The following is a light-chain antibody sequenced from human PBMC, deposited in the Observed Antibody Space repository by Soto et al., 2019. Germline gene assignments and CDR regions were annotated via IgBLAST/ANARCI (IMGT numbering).Light chain of an antibody. Sequence: IVLTQSPATLSLSPWEGATLSCRASQSVSSYLAWYQQKPGQAPRLLIYDASNRATGIPARFSGSGSGTDFTLTISSLEPEDFAVYYCQQRSNWPTWTFGQGTKVDIK. CDR3: QQRSNWPTWT. CDR2: DAS. CDR1: QSVSSY. J-gene: IGKJ1*01. V-gene: IGKV3-11*01.